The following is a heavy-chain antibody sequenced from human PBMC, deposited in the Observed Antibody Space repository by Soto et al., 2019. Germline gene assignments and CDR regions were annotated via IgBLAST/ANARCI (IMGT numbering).Heavy chain of an antibody. CDR2: ISAYNGNT. Sequence: QVYLVQSGAEVKKPGASVKVSCKASGYTFINYGITWVRQAPGQGLEWMGWISAYNGNTNYVQKLQGRVTMTRDTSTNTAYMELRSLRSDDTAVYYCARGADSSGWHRGFDPWGQGTLVTVSS. J-gene: IGHJ5*02. CDR1: GYTFINYG. D-gene: IGHD6-19*01. CDR3: ARGADSSGWHRGFDP. V-gene: IGHV1-18*01.